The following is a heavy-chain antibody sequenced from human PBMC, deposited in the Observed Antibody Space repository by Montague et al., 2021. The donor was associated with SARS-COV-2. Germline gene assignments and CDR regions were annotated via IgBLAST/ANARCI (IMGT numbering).Heavy chain of an antibody. CDR2: IGPSGST. Sequence: SETLSLTCGVSGGSLSGYHWSWIRQPPGRGLEWIGEIGPSGSTNYNPTLKSRVTISLDTSKNQFSLKLTSVTAADTAVYYCARGLIDITMMVVVFTVASLYFDYWSQGTLVTVSS. J-gene: IGHJ4*02. V-gene: IGHV4-34*01. CDR3: ARGLIDITMMVVVFTVASLYFDY. D-gene: IGHD3-22*01. CDR1: GGSLSGYH.